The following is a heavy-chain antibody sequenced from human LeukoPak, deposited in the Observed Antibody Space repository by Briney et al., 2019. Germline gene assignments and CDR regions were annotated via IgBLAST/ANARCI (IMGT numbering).Heavy chain of an antibody. D-gene: IGHD3-10*01. CDR3: ASSGYYYGMDV. V-gene: IGHV4-59*01. CDR2: IYYSGST. Sequence: SETLSLTCTVSGGSISSYYWSWLRQPPGEGVEWFGYIYYSGSTNYNPSLKSRVTISVDTSKNQFSLKLSSVTAADTAVYYCASSGYYYGMDVWGKGTTVTVSS. CDR1: GGSISSYY. J-gene: IGHJ6*04.